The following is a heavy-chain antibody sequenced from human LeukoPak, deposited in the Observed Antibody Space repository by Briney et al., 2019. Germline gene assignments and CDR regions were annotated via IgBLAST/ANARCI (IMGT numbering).Heavy chain of an antibody. CDR2: IRSSSSYI. CDR1: GLTFSSYR. CDR3: ASGCSSTSCYRRRDY. J-gene: IGHJ4*02. V-gene: IGHV3-21*01. D-gene: IGHD2-2*01. Sequence: GGSLRLSCAASGLTFSSYRMTWVRQAPGKGLEWVSSIRSSSSYIYYVDSVKGRFTISRDNANNSLYLQMNSLRADDTAVYYLASGCSSTSCYRRRDYWGQGNLVTVSS.